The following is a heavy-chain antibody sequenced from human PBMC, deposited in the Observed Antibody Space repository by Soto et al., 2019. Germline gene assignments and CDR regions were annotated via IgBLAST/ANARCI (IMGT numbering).Heavy chain of an antibody. CDR2: IRGFSPYT. CDR1: GFTFRTYT. D-gene: IGHD2-15*01. J-gene: IGHJ6*02. CDR3: ARDRGYDAHDYYYNAMDV. V-gene: IGHV3-21*01. Sequence: EVQLVESGGGLVKPGGSLRLPCISSGFTFRTYTMNWVRQAPGKGRGWVSGIRGFSPYTFYAESVKGRFTISRDNAKNSLYLQMNSLRAEDTAVYYCARDRGYDAHDYYYNAMDVWGQGTTVTVSS.